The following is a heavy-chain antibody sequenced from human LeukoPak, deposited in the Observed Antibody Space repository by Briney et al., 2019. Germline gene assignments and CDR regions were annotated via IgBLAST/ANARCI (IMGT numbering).Heavy chain of an antibody. D-gene: IGHD3-3*01. CDR2: ISSSSSYI. Sequence: GGSLRLSCAASGFTFSSYEMNWVRQAPGKGLEWVSSISSSSSYIYYADSVKGRFTISRDNAKNSLYLQMNSLRAEDTAVYYCARANYDFWSARYYYYMDVWGKGTTVTVSS. CDR3: ARANYDFWSARYYYYMDV. J-gene: IGHJ6*03. V-gene: IGHV3-21*01. CDR1: GFTFSSYE.